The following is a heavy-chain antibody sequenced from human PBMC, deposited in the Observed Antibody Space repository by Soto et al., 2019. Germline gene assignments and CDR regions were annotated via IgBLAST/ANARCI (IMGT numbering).Heavy chain of an antibody. CDR3: ARATVKVGATLFDF. D-gene: IGHD1-26*01. V-gene: IGHV4-34*01. Sequence: ETLSITCGLSDGSFRGHYWSWIRQPPGKGLEWIAEINHSGFTNYNPSLKSRATISRDTSTNQISLKLTSLTAADSALYYCARATVKVGATLFDFWGQGTQVTVSS. CDR2: INHSGFT. CDR1: DGSFRGHY. J-gene: IGHJ4*02.